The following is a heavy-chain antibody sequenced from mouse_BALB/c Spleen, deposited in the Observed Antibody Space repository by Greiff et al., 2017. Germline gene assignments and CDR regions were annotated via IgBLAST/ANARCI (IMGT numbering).Heavy chain of an antibody. CDR1: GFNIKDYY. D-gene: IGHD2-14*01. V-gene: IGHV14-1*02. Sequence: EAQLQQSGAELVRPGALVKLSCKASGFNIKDYYMHWVKQRPEQGLEWIGWIDPENGNTIYDPKFQGKASITADTSSNTAYLQLSSLTSEDTAVYYCARGGRYPFAYWGQGTLVTVSA. CDR3: ARGGRYPFAY. J-gene: IGHJ3*01. CDR2: IDPENGNT.